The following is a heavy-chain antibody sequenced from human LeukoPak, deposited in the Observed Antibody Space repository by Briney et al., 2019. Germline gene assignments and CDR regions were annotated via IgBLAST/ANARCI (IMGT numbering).Heavy chain of an antibody. V-gene: IGHV3-7*01. CDR1: GFTFSSYW. J-gene: IGHJ4*02. D-gene: IGHD6-19*01. CDR3: AKDPGGGSGWYSDY. Sequence: GGSLRLSCAASGFTFSSYWMSWVRQAPGKGVEWVANIKQDGSEKYYVDSVKGRFTISRDNAKNSLYLQMNSLRAEDTAVYYCAKDPGGGSGWYSDYWGQGTLVTVSS. CDR2: IKQDGSEK.